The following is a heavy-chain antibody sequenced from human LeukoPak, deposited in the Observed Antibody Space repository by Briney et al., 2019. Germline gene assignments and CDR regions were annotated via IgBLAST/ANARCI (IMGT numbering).Heavy chain of an antibody. Sequence: SETLSLTCTVSGVSVSNHYWSWTRQPPGEGLEWIGWFYYSGGTYFNPSLGSRVTISADTSRNHLSLNLRSLTAADTAVYYCARHSSGWHFDSWGQGALVTVSS. J-gene: IGHJ4*02. CDR3: ARHSSGWHFDS. CDR2: FYYSGGT. V-gene: IGHV4-59*02. D-gene: IGHD6-19*01. CDR1: GVSVSNHY.